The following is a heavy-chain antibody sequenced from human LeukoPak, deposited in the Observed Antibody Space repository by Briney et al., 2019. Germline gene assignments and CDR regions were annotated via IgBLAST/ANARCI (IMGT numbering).Heavy chain of an antibody. D-gene: IGHD3-10*01. CDR2: ISFDGSKE. V-gene: IGHV3-30*04. CDR3: ARSDYYGSGTFYYFDY. CDR1: GFTFSSFA. Sequence: PGGSLRLPCAASGFTFSSFAMHWVRQAPGKGLEWVAVISFDGSKEYYADSVKGRFTISRDDSKNTLSLQMNSLRAEDTAVYYCARSDYYGSGTFYYFDYWGQGTLVTVSS. J-gene: IGHJ4*02.